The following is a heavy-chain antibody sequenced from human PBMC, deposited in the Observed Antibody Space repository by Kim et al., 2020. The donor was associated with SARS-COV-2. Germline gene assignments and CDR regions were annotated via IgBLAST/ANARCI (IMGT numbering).Heavy chain of an antibody. D-gene: IGHD6-19*01. CDR2: IYSSGDT. J-gene: IGHJ4*02. CDR3: ARNRVAENQFDY. Sequence: GGSLRLSCAASGFAVSSNYMSWVRQAPGKGLEWVSVIYSSGDTYYTDSVKGRFTITRDNSRNTLYLQMNSLRAEDTAVYYCARNRVAENQFDYWGQGTLVTVSS. V-gene: IGHV3-53*01. CDR1: GFAVSSNY.